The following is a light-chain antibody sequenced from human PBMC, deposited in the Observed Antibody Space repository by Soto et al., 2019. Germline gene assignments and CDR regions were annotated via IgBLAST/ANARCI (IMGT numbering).Light chain of an antibody. Sequence: EIVMTQSPATLAVSPGERATLSCRASQSVSSRLAWYQQKPGQAPRLLISGASSRATGIPDRFSGSGSGTEFTLTISSLQPDDFATYYCQHYNSYSEAFGQGTKVDIK. J-gene: IGKJ1*01. CDR3: QHYNSYSEA. CDR2: GAS. V-gene: IGKV3D-15*01. CDR1: QSVSSR.